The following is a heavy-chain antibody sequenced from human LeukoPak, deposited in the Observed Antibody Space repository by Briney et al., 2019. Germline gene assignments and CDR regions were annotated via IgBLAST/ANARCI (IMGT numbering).Heavy chain of an antibody. J-gene: IGHJ5*02. Sequence: PSQTLSLTCSVSGGSISSGDYYWSCLRQPPGKGLEWIGYIGSGSSTYYNPSINRRATISVDMSKNQFSLKLSSVTAADTAVYYGARDCFYYSNWFDPWGQGTRVTVSA. V-gene: IGHV4-30-4*08. CDR1: GGSISSGDYY. D-gene: IGHD3-22*01. CDR2: IGSGSST. CDR3: ARDCFYYSNWFDP.